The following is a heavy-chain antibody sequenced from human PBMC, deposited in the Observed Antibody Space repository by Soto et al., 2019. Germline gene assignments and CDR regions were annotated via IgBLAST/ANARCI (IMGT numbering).Heavy chain of an antibody. CDR3: ASSGGGEDY. CDR1: GGSISSSHW. D-gene: IGHD3-16*01. Sequence: QVQLQESGPGLVKPSGTLSLSCAVSGGSISSSHWWTWVRQPPGKGLEWIGEIYHSGSTNYNPSPKRRVTISVDTSRNQFSLNLSSVTAADTAVYYCASSGGGEDYWGQGILVTVSS. V-gene: IGHV4-4*02. J-gene: IGHJ4*02. CDR2: IYHSGST.